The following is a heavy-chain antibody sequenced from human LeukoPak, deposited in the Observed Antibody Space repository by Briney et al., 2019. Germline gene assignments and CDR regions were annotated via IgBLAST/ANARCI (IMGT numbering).Heavy chain of an antibody. CDR3: SRAGTGFNIPGAY. CDR1: GASIGSYC. D-gene: IGHD1-14*01. Sequence: PSETLSLTCTVSGASIGSYCWSWIRQTPAKGLEWIGYVCHRRSTKYNPSLRSRGTISVDTSKNQFSLKLSSVTAADTAVYYCSRAGTGFNIPGAYWGQGTLVTVSS. V-gene: IGHV4-59*01. J-gene: IGHJ4*02. CDR2: VCHRRST.